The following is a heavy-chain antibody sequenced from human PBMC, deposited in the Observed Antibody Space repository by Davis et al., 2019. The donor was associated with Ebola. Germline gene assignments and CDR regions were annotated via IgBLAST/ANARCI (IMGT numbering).Heavy chain of an antibody. CDR2: IYYSGST. D-gene: IGHD5-24*01. CDR1: GGSISSYY. V-gene: IGHV4-59*12. J-gene: IGHJ4*02. Sequence: SETLSLTCTVSGGSISSYYWSWIRQPPGKGLEWIGYIYYSGSTNYNPSLKSRVTISVDTSKNQFSLKLSSVTAADTAVYYCAKDRAGRDGYWEFDYWGQGTLVTVSS. CDR3: AKDRAGRDGYWEFDY.